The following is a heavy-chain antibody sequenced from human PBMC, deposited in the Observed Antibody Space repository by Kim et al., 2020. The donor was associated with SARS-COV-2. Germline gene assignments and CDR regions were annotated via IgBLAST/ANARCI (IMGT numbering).Heavy chain of an antibody. CDR2: IYYSGST. V-gene: IGHV4-31*03. CDR1: GGSISSGGYY. D-gene: IGHD2-2*01. Sequence: SETLSLTCTVSGGSISSGGYYWSWIRQHPGKGLEWIGYIYYSGSTYYNPSLKSRVTISVDTSKNQFSLKLSSVTAADTAVYYCARGGNNIVVVPAASVHYYYGMDLWGQGTTVTVSS. J-gene: IGHJ6*02. CDR3: ARGGNNIVVVPAASVHYYYGMDL.